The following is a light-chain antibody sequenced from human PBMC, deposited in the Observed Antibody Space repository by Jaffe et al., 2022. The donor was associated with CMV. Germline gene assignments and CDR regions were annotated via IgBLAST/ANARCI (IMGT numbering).Light chain of an antibody. CDR3: QQRSAWPVLT. V-gene: IGKV3-11*01. J-gene: IGKJ4*01. CDR1: QSVSSY. Sequence: EIVLTQSPAILSLSPGERATLSCRASQSVSSYLAWYQQKPGQAPRLLIYDASNRATGIPARFSGSGSGTDFTLTISSLEPEDFAVYYCQQRSAWPVLTFGGGAKVEIK. CDR2: DAS.